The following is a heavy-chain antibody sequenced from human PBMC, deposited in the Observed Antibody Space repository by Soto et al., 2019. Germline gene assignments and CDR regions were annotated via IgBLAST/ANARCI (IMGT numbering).Heavy chain of an antibody. Sequence: GSLRLSCAASGFTFTAYTINWVHQAPGKGLEWVASITRDSNHIYFADSVKGRFTLSRDNAKNSVYLQMNSLRAEDTAIYFCARPFIVGSTTLGYWGQGTLVTVSS. J-gene: IGHJ4*02. CDR1: GFTFTAYT. CDR2: ITRDSNHI. D-gene: IGHD1-26*01. V-gene: IGHV3-21*01. CDR3: ARPFIVGSTTLGY.